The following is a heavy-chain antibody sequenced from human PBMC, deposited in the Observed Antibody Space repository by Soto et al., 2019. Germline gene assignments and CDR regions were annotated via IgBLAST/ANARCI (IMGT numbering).Heavy chain of an antibody. J-gene: IGHJ5*02. CDR1: GYTFTSYG. CDR2: ISAYNGNT. D-gene: IGHD6-6*01. Sequence: AASVKVSCKASGYTFTSYGTSWVRQAPGQGLEWMGWISAYNGNTNYAQKLQGRVTMTTDTSTSTAYMELRSLRSDDTAVYYCARVSIAARGGWFDPWGQGTLVTVSS. V-gene: IGHV1-18*01. CDR3: ARVSIAARGGWFDP.